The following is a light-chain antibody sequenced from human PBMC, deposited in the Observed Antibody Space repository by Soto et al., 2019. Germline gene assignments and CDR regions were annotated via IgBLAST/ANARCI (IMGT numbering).Light chain of an antibody. CDR2: AAS. CDR1: QSISSY. V-gene: IGKV1-39*01. CDR3: QQSHSTPYT. Sequence: DIQMTQSPSSLSASVGDSVTITCRASQSISSYLNWYQQKPGKAPKALIFAASNLQSGVPSRFSGSGSGTHFTLTISSLLPEDFATYFCQQSHSTPYTFGQWTKLEIK. J-gene: IGKJ2*01.